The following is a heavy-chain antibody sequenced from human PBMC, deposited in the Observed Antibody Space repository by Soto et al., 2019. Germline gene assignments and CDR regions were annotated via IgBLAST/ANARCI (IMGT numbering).Heavy chain of an antibody. Sequence: QLHLVQSGAVVKKPGASVTVSCSASGYPVTAYYMHWVRQAPGRGLEWMGGINPATGAAKYTQTFRGRVTMARDTPTSTAFMELSGLTSEDTAVFYCARGGGVGVAGSAAFDMWGQGTLVTVSS. J-gene: IGHJ3*02. D-gene: IGHD3-3*01. CDR1: GYPVTAYY. CDR3: ARGGGVGVAGSAAFDM. V-gene: IGHV1-2*02. CDR2: INPATGAA.